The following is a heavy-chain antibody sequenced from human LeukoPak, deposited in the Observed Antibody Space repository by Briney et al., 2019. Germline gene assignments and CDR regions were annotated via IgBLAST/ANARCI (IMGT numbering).Heavy chain of an antibody. V-gene: IGHV4-59*08. CDR2: IYYSGST. CDR3: ARHVRTRIDR. D-gene: IGHD2-15*01. CDR1: GGFISSYY. J-gene: IGHJ5*02. Sequence: SETLSLTCTVSGGFISSYYWSWIRQPPGKGLEWIGYIYYSGSTNYNPSLKSRVTISVDTSKNQFSLKLSSVTAADTAVYYCARHVRTRIDRWGQGTLVTVSS.